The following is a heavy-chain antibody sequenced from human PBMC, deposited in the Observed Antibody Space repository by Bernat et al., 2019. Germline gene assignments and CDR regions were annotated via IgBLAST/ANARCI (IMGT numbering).Heavy chain of an antibody. Sequence: EVQLVESGGGLVQPGGSLRLSCVASGFTFSSYGMSWVRQAPGKGLEWVSAISGSGAGTYYAESVQGRFTLSRDNSKNTLYLQMNSLRAEDTAVYYCAKDLSRPYYFDYWGQGTLVTVSS. CDR3: AKDLSRPYYFDY. CDR1: GFTFSSYG. D-gene: IGHD2/OR15-2a*01. J-gene: IGHJ4*02. CDR2: ISGSGAGT. V-gene: IGHV3-23*04.